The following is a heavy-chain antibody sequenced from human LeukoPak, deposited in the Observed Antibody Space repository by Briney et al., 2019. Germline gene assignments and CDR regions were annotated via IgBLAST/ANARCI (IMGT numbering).Heavy chain of an antibody. D-gene: IGHD3-22*01. Sequence: SETLSLTCTVPGDSISHYYFSWIRQPPGKGREWIGYIYYSGNTNYNPSLKSRITMSVDTSKNQVSLRLRSVTAADTAVYYCAREGMIGHHNWFDPWGQGTLVSVSS. CDR3: AREGMIGHHNWFDP. J-gene: IGHJ5*02. CDR2: IYYSGNT. CDR1: GDSISHYY. V-gene: IGHV4-59*01.